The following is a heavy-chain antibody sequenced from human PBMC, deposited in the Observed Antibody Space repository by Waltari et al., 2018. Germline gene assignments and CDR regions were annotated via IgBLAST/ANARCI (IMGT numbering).Heavy chain of an antibody. CDR2: IYHSGGT. J-gene: IGHJ3*02. Sequence: QVRLQESGPGLAKPSETLSLICDVSGYFISSGYSWAWIRQPPGRGLEWIGSIYHSGGTYYSPSRTSRTTLSVDTSKNQFSLKLSSVTAADTAVYYWARELATIFGDVMIPFGGYEIWGHGATVAVSS. CDR1: GYFISSGYS. D-gene: IGHD3-3*01. CDR3: ARELATIFGDVMIPFGGYEI. V-gene: IGHV4-38-2*02.